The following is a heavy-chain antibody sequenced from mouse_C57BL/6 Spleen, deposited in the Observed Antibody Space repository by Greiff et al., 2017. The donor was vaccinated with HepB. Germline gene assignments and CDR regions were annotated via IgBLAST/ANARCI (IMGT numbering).Heavy chain of an antibody. Sequence: VHVKQSEPELVKPGASVKIPCKASGYTFTDYNMDWVKQSHGKSLEWIGDINPNNGGTIYNQKFKGKATLTVDKSSSTAYMELRSLTSEDTAVYYCAREGGYGRGYFDVWGQGTTLTVSS. J-gene: IGHJ2*01. CDR2: INPNNGGT. D-gene: IGHD1-2*01. V-gene: IGHV1-18*01. CDR3: AREGGYGRGYFDV. CDR1: GYTFTDYN.